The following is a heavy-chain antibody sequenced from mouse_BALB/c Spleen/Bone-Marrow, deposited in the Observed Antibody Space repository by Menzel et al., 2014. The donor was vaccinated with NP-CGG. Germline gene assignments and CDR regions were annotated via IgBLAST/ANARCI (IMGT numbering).Heavy chain of an antibody. CDR2: INPDSSTI. CDR1: GFDFSGYW. CDR3: ARLNYYGSLFV. Sequence: EVMRVESGGGLVQPGGSLKLSCAASGFDFSGYWMSWVRQAPGKGLEWIGEINPDSSTINYTPSLKDKFIISRDNAKNTLYLQMSKVRSEDTALYYCARLNYYGSLFVWGAGTTVTVSS. J-gene: IGHJ1*01. V-gene: IGHV4-1*02. D-gene: IGHD1-1*01.